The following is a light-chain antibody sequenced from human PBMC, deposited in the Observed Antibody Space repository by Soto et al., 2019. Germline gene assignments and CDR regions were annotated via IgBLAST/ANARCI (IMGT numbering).Light chain of an antibody. V-gene: IGLV1-44*01. CDR3: AAWDDSLNGRV. CDR2: SNN. J-gene: IGLJ3*02. CDR1: SSNIESNT. Sequence: QSVLTQPPSASGTPGQRVTISCSGSSSNIESNTENWYQQLPGTAPKLLIASNNQRHSGVPDRFSGSKSGTSASLAISGLQSEDEADYYCAAWDDSLNGRVFGGGTKLTVL.